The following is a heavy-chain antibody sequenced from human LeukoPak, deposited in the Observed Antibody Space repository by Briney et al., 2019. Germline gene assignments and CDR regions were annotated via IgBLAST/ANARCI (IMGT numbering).Heavy chain of an antibody. CDR2: ISGSGGST. V-gene: IGHV3-23*01. CDR1: GFNFRAYW. D-gene: IGHD6-19*01. CDR3: AKGSSGWYLDYFDY. Sequence: PGGSLRLSCTTSGFNFRAYWMGWVRQAPGKGLEWVSAISGSGGSTYYADSVKGRFTISRDNSKNTLYLQMNSLRAEDTAVYYCAKGSSGWYLDYFDYWGQGTLVTVSS. J-gene: IGHJ4*02.